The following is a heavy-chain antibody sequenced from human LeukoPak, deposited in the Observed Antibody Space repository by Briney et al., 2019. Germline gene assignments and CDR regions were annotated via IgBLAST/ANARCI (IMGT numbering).Heavy chain of an antibody. J-gene: IGHJ6*03. CDR2: ISWNSGSI. Sequence: GGSLRLSCAASGFTFDDYAMHWVRQAPGKGLEWVSGISWNSGSIGYADSVKGRFTISRDNAKNSLYLQMNSLRAEDTALYYCAKAQLRFLEWSYLDVWGKGTTVTVSS. D-gene: IGHD3-3*01. CDR1: GFTFDDYA. CDR3: AKAQLRFLEWSYLDV. V-gene: IGHV3-9*01.